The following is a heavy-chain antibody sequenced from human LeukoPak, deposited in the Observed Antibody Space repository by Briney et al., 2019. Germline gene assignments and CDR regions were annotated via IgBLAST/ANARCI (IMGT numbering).Heavy chain of an antibody. CDR3: AKSSAGITWFDP. D-gene: IGHD1-1*01. CDR2: TRFDDSYK. V-gene: IGHV3-30*02. Sequence: PGGSLRLSCAASGFTFSSYWMHWVRQAPGKGPEWVAFTRFDDSYKAYGDSVKGRFTISRDNSKNMLYLQMDSLRSDDTALYYCAKSSAGITWFDPWGQGTLVTVSS. CDR1: GFTFSSYW. J-gene: IGHJ5*02.